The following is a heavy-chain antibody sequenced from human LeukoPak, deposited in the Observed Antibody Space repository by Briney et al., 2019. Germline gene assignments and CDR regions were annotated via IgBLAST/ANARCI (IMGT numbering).Heavy chain of an antibody. CDR1: GFTFSRYA. J-gene: IGHJ4*02. CDR3: ARVSIEDEFDY. D-gene: IGHD3-3*02. CDR2: ISYDGSNK. V-gene: IGHV3-30-3*01. Sequence: GGSLRLSCAASGFTFSRYAMHWVRQAPGKGLEWVAVISYDGSNKYYADSVKGRFTISRDNSKNTLYLQMNSLRAEDTAVYYCARVSIEDEFDYWGQGTLVTVSS.